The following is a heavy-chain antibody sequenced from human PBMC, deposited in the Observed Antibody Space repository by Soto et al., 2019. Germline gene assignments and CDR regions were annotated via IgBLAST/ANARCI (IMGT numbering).Heavy chain of an antibody. D-gene: IGHD6-6*01. Sequence: GGSLSLSCVASGFGITSSRLNCVRQAPWESLGWVASISGSGKDTFYRHSVKGRFAISRDSAGTSLFLRMDSVKVEDTAVYHCARVHLVAGSAFYCAMDVWGPGNAATVSS. CDR3: ARVHLVAGSAFYCAMDV. J-gene: IGHJ6*02. V-gene: IGHV3-21*04. CDR2: ISGSGKDT. CDR1: GFGITSSR.